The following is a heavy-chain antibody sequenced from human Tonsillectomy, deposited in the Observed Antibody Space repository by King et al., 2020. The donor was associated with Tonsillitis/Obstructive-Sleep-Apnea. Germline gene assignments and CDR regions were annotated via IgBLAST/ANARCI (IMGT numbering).Heavy chain of an antibody. D-gene: IGHD3-22*01. CDR3: ARGYYYDSSGYYFFDY. Sequence: VQLVESGAEVKKPGESLKISCKGSGYSFTSYWIGWVRQMPGKGLEWMGIIYPGDSDTRYSPSFQGQVTISADKSISTAYLQWSGLKASDTAMYYCARGYYYDSSGYYFFDYWGQGTLVTVSS. J-gene: IGHJ4*02. V-gene: IGHV5-51*01. CDR2: IYPGDSDT. CDR1: GYSFTSYW.